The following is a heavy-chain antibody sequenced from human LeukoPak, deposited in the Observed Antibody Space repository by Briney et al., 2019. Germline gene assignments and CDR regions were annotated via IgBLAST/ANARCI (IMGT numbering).Heavy chain of an antibody. Sequence: SETLSLTCTVSGGSISRYYWSWIRQPPGKGLEWIGYISYSGSTNCNPSLKSRVTISLDTSKTQFSPKLSSVTAADTAVYYCARLRLFPDYFDYWGQGTLVPVSS. CDR3: ARLRLFPDYFDY. CDR1: GGSISRYY. D-gene: IGHD3-22*01. V-gene: IGHV4-59*01. J-gene: IGHJ4*02. CDR2: ISYSGST.